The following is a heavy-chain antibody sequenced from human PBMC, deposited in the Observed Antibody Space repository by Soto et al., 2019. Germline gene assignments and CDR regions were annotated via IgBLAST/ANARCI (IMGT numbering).Heavy chain of an antibody. D-gene: IGHD3-9*01. CDR1: GASLRSGSYY. V-gene: IGHV4-61*01. CDR2: IYYSGTT. Sequence: SATLSLTCTVSGASLRSGSYYWSWIRQPPGKGLEWLGYIYYSGTTKYNPSLTSRVTLSVDMSKNQFSLKLNSVTAADSAVYFCASAASPYFDLLSAFDPWGQGVLVTDSS. J-gene: IGHJ5*02. CDR3: ASAASPYFDLLSAFDP.